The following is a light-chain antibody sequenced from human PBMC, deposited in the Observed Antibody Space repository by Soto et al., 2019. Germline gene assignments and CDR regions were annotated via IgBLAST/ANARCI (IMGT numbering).Light chain of an antibody. J-gene: IGLJ1*01. Sequence: QSLLGHPPSLSGTPGQRVAIPCSGSSSNVAINPVNWYQHLPGAAPRLLIYETDRRSSGVPDRFSASKSGTSAPLAISGLTSEDEADYYCEAWDETLDGLYVFATGTTVTVL. CDR3: EAWDETLDGLYV. CDR2: ETD. V-gene: IGLV1-44*01. CDR1: SSNVAINP.